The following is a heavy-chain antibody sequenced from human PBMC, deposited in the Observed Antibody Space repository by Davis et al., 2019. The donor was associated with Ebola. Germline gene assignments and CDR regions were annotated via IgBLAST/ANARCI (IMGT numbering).Heavy chain of an antibody. Sequence: PGGSLRLSCAASGFTFSSYWMSWVRQAPGKGLEWVANIKQDGSEKYYVDSVKGRFTISRDNAKNSLYLQMNSLRAEDTAVYYCARDLNTTVTSSSLYYYYYGMDVWGQGTTVTVSS. D-gene: IGHD4-11*01. CDR1: GFTFSSYW. J-gene: IGHJ6*02. V-gene: IGHV3-7*01. CDR3: ARDLNTTVTSSSLYYYYYGMDV. CDR2: IKQDGSEK.